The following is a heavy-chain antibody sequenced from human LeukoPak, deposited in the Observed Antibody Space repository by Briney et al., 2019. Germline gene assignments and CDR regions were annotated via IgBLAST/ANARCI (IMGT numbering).Heavy chain of an antibody. D-gene: IGHD5-24*01. V-gene: IGHV4-59*08. CDR3: ARHVTISGPYDASDI. J-gene: IGHJ3*02. CDR2: ICYSGGT. CDR1: GDSISSYY. Sequence: SETLSLTCTVSGDSISSYYRSWIRQPPGKGLEWIGYICYSGGTDYHPSVKSRVTISVETSKNPSSLKLRSVTAADTAVYYCARHVTISGPYDASDIWGQGTMVTVSP.